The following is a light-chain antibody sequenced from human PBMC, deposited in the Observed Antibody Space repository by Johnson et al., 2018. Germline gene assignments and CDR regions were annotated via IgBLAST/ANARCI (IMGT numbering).Light chain of an antibody. CDR2: ENN. V-gene: IGLV1-51*02. CDR3: GTWDSSLSAGNV. Sequence: QSVLTQPPSVSAAPGQKVTISCSGSSSNIGNNYVSWYQQLPGTAPKLIIYENNKRPSGIPDRFSGSKSGTSATLGITGLQNGDEADYYCGTWDSSLSAGNVFGTGTKVTVL. J-gene: IGLJ1*01. CDR1: SSNIGNNY.